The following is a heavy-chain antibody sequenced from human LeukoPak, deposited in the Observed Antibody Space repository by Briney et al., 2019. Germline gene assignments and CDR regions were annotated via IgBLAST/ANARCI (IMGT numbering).Heavy chain of an antibody. J-gene: IGHJ4*02. CDR3: TREGESSGYYPRAYYFDY. Sequence: GGSLRLSCTASGFTFGDYAMSWVRQAPGKGLEWVGFIRSKAYGGTTEYAASVKGRFTISRDDSKSIAYLQMNSLKTEDTAVYYCTREGESSGYYPRAYYFDYWGQGTLVTVSS. V-gene: IGHV3-49*04. D-gene: IGHD3-22*01. CDR2: IRSKAYGGTT. CDR1: GFTFGDYA.